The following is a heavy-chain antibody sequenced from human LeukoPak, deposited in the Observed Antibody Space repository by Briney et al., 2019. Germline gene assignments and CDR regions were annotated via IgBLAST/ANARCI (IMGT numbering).Heavy chain of an antibody. Sequence: GGSLRLSCAASGFTFSSYAMSWVRQAPGKGLEWVSAISGSGGSTYYADSVKGRFTISRDNSKNTLYLQMNSLRAEDTAVYYCAKEAGYCSGGSCYFDYWGQGTLVTVFS. CDR2: ISGSGGST. CDR3: AKEAGYCSGGSCYFDY. J-gene: IGHJ4*02. V-gene: IGHV3-23*01. D-gene: IGHD2-15*01. CDR1: GFTFSSYA.